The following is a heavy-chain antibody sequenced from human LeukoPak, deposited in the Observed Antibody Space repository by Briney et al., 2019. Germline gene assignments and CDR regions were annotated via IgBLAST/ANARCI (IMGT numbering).Heavy chain of an antibody. Sequence: GGSLRLSCAASGFTFSSYAMHWVRQAPGKGLEWVAVISYDRSLKYYADSVRGRLTISSDNSKNTLYLQMNSLRVEDTAVYYCARDPTAVANLPQYYLDYWGQGILVTVSS. D-gene: IGHD4-23*01. CDR2: ISYDRSLK. CDR1: GFTFSSYA. J-gene: IGHJ4*02. V-gene: IGHV3-30*04. CDR3: ARDPTAVANLPQYYLDY.